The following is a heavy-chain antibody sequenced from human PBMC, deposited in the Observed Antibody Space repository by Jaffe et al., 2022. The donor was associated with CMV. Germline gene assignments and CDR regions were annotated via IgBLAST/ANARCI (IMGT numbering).Heavy chain of an antibody. V-gene: IGHV4-34*01. D-gene: IGHD6-13*01. CDR1: GGSFSGYY. CDR2: INHSGST. CDR3: ARGRQQLVPGHYYYYMDV. Sequence: QVQLQQWGAGLLKPSETLSLTCAVYGGSFSGYYWSWIRQPPGKGLEWIGEINHSGSTNYNPSLKSRVTISVDTSKNQFSLKLSSVTAADTAVYYCARGRQQLVPGHYYYYMDVWGKGTTVTVSS. J-gene: IGHJ6*03.